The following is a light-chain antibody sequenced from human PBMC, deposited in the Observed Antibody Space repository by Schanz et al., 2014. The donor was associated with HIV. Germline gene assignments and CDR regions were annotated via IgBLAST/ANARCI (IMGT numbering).Light chain of an antibody. J-gene: IGKJ1*01. CDR3: HQYGSSPRT. CDR1: QSVSGSY. CDR2: GAS. Sequence: EVVMTQSPATLSVSPGERATLSCRASQSVSGSYLTWYQHRPGQAPRLLIYGASSRATGIPDRFSGSGSGTDFTLTISRLEPEDFAVYYCHQYGSSPRTFGQGTKVEI. V-gene: IGKV3-20*01.